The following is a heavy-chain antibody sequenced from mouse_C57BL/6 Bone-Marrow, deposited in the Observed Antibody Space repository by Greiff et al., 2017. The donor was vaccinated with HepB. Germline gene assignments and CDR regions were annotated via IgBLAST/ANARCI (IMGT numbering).Heavy chain of an antibody. J-gene: IGHJ4*01. CDR3: ARQGLYYYGSSPYAMDY. D-gene: IGHD1-1*01. CDR1: GFTFSDYG. V-gene: IGHV5-15*01. CDR2: ISNLAYSI. Sequence: EVKLVESGGGLVQPGGSLKLSCAASGFTFSDYGMAWVRQAPRKGPEWVAFISNLAYSIYYADTVTGRFTISRENAKNTLYLEMSSLRSEDTAMYYCARQGLYYYGSSPYAMDYWGQGTSVTVSS.